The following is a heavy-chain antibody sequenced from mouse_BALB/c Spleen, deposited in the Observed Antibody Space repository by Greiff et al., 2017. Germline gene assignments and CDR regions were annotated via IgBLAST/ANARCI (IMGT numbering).Heavy chain of an antibody. D-gene: IGHD2-10*02. CDR2: IYPGNSDT. V-gene: IGHV1-5*01. Sequence: DVQLVESGTVLARPGASVKMSCKASGYSFTSYWMHWVKQRPGQGLEWIGAIYPGNSDTSYNQKFKGKAKLTAVTSASTAYMELSSLTNEDSAVYYCTRDEYGNYVAFDYWGQGTTLTVSS. CDR1: GYSFTSYW. J-gene: IGHJ2*01. CDR3: TRDEYGNYVAFDY.